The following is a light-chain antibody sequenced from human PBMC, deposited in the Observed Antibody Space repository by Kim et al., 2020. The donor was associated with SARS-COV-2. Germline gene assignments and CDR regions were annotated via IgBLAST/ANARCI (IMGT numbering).Light chain of an antibody. J-gene: IGLJ1*01. Sequence: QSALTQPPSVSGSPGQSVTISCTGTSSDVGSYNRASWYQQPPGTAPKLMIYEVSNRPSGVPDRFSGSKSGNTASLTISGLQAEDEADYYCSSYTSSSIYVFGTGTKVTVL. CDR3: SSYTSSSIYV. CDR2: EVS. CDR1: SSDVGSYNR. V-gene: IGLV2-18*02.